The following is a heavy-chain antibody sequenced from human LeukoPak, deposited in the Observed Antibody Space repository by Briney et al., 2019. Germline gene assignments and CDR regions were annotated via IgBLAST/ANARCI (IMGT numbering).Heavy chain of an antibody. Sequence: GASVKVSCKASGYTFTGYYMHWVRQAPGQGLEWMGWINPNSGGTNYAQKFQGRVTMTRDTSISTAYMELSRLRSEDTAVYYCARDRRIVVVVAATPNYYYYGMDVWGQGTTVTVSS. J-gene: IGHJ6*02. CDR3: ARDRRIVVVVAATPNYYYYGMDV. CDR2: INPNSGGT. V-gene: IGHV1-2*02. CDR1: GYTFTGYY. D-gene: IGHD2-15*01.